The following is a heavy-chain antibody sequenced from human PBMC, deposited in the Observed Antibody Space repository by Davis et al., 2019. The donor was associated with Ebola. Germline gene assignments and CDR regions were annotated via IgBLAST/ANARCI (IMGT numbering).Heavy chain of an antibody. CDR1: GFTVSSNY. V-gene: IGHV3-53*01. CDR3: AKDLERGNGIFDAFDI. D-gene: IGHD1-1*01. J-gene: IGHJ3*02. Sequence: PGGSLRLSCAASGFTVSSNYMSWVRQAPGKGLEWVSVIYSGGSTYYADSVKGRFTVSRDNSKNTLYMQMNSLRAEDTAVYYCAKDLERGNGIFDAFDIWGQGTMVTVSS. CDR2: IYSGGST.